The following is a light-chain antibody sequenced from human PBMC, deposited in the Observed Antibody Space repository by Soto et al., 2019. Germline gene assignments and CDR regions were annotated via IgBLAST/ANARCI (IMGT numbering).Light chain of an antibody. Sequence: DIQMTQSPSTLSASVGDRVTITCRASQSISKWLGWYQQKPGKAPKLLMYDVSSLESGVPSRFSGSGSGTEFTLTISSLQSDDFATYYCQQYHSYRTFGQGTKVEIK. CDR3: QQYHSYRT. CDR2: DVS. J-gene: IGKJ1*01. CDR1: QSISKW. V-gene: IGKV1-5*01.